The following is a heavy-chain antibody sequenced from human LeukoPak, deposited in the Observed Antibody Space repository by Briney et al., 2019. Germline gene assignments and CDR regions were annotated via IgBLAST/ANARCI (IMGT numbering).Heavy chain of an antibody. D-gene: IGHD5-18*01. V-gene: IGHV3-23*01. J-gene: IGHJ4*02. CDR1: GFTFSDYY. CDR3: AKGGYSYGHDY. Sequence: GGSLRLSCAASGFTFSDYYMSWIRQAPGKGLEWVSAISGSGGSTYYADSVKGRFTISRDNSKNTLYLQMNSLRAEDTAVYYCAKGGYSYGHDYWGQGTLVTVSS. CDR2: ISGSGGST.